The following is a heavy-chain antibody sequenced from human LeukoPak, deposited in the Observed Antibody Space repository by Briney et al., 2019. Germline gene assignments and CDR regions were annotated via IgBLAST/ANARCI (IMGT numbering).Heavy chain of an antibody. V-gene: IGHV1-24*01. Sequence: ASVKVSCKVSGYTLTELSMHWVRQAPGKGLEWMGGFDPEDGETIYAQKFQGRVTMTEDTSTDTAYMELSSLRSEDTAAYYCATWSYYYGSGVGYYMDVWGKGTTVTVSS. CDR3: ATWSYYYGSGVGYYMDV. D-gene: IGHD3-10*01. J-gene: IGHJ6*03. CDR1: GYTLTELS. CDR2: FDPEDGET.